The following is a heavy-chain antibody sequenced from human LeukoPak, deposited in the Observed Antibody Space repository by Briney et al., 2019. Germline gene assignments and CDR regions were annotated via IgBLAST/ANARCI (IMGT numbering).Heavy chain of an antibody. D-gene: IGHD3-16*02. CDR1: GLTFSDYY. CDR3: ARDRDYVWGSYRPALDY. CDR2: ISSSGSTI. J-gene: IGHJ4*02. V-gene: IGHV3-11*01. Sequence: GGSLRLSCAASGLTFSDYYMSWIRQAPGKGLEWVSYISSSGSTIYYADSVKGRFTIFRDNAKNSLYLQMNSLRAEDTAVYYCARDRDYVWGSYRPALDYWGQGTLVTVSS.